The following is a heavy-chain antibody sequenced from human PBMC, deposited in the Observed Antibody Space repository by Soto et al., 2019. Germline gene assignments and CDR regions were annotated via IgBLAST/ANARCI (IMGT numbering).Heavy chain of an antibody. V-gene: IGHV3-74*01. J-gene: IGHJ4*02. CDR3: ARDRIAGSGSCDN. Sequence: EVQLVESGGGLVQPGASLRLSCVASGFTFNNFWMHWVRQVPGKGLEWVSRIKTDGSTPNYADSVEGRFTISSDNAKNTLYLQMNSLGAEDTAVYYCARDRIAGSGSCDNWGQGTLVTVSS. D-gene: IGHD3-10*01. CDR1: GFTFNNFW. CDR2: IKTDGSTP.